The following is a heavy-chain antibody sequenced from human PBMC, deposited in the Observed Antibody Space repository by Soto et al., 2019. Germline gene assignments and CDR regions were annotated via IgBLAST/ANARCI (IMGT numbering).Heavy chain of an antibody. Sequence: QITLKESGPPLVNPTQTLTLTCTFSGRSLSTSGVGVGWIRQPPGKALEWLALIYWDDDKRYSPSLKSRLTITKDTSKNQVVLTMTNMDPVDTATYYCAHLYCSGGSCYNAFDIWGQGTMVTVSS. CDR2: IYWDDDK. CDR1: GRSLSTSGVG. D-gene: IGHD2-15*01. J-gene: IGHJ3*02. V-gene: IGHV2-5*02. CDR3: AHLYCSGGSCYNAFDI.